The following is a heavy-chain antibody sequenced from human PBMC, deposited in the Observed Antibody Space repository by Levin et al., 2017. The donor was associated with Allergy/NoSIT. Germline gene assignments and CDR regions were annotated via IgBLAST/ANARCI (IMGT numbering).Heavy chain of an antibody. J-gene: IGHJ3*02. CDR1: GLRVDDYG. V-gene: IGHV3-9*01. CDR2: ISWNSDNI. CDR3: AKGYTYGFMVDAAPSDAFEI. D-gene: IGHD2-8*01. Sequence: PGGSLRLSCVGSGLRVDDYGMHWVRQVPGKGLEWVSGISWNSDNIDYTDSVKGRFIISRDNAKNSLYLQMNSLRPEDTALYYCAKGYTYGFMVDAAPSDAFEIWGQGTMVTVSS.